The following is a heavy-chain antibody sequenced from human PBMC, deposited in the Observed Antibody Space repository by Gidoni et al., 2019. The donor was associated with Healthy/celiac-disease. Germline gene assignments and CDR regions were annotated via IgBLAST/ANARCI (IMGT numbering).Heavy chain of an antibody. Sequence: EVQLLESGGGLVQHGGSLRLSWADSEFTFRSYAMCWVRQDPGKGLDGFSAISGSGGSTYYADSVKGRFTISRDNSKNTLYLQMNSLRAEDTAVYYCAKVLDIVVVVAATPPDYWGQGTLVTVSS. CDR3: AKVLDIVVVVAATPPDY. J-gene: IGHJ4*02. CDR2: ISGSGGST. CDR1: EFTFRSYA. D-gene: IGHD2-15*01. V-gene: IGHV3-23*01.